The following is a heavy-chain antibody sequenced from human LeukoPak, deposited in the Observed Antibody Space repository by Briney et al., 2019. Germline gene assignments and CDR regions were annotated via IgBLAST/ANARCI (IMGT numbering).Heavy chain of an antibody. CDR1: GYSFTDYR. D-gene: IGHD1-7*01. V-gene: IGHV5-51*01. J-gene: IGHJ3*01. Sequence: GASLQISCKGSGYSFTDYRIGWVRQMAGKGLEGMGIIYSRYSDTRYSPSFQGQVTISADRSISTAYLQLSSLKASDTAIYYCARHIVTGTSSFYAFDLWGQGTMVTVSS. CDR3: ARHIVTGTSSFYAFDL. CDR2: IYSRYSDT.